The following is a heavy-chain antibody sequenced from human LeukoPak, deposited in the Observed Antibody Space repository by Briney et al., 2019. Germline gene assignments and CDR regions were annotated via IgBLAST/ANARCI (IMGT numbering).Heavy chain of an antibody. CDR1: GYTFTGYY. Sequence: GASVKVSCKASGYTFTGYYMHLVRQAPGQGLEWMGRIDPNSGGTNYAQKFQGRVTMTRDTSISTAYMELSRLRSDDTAVYYCARDYCSGSSCYSYYFDYWGQGTLVTVPS. CDR2: IDPNSGGT. V-gene: IGHV1-2*06. J-gene: IGHJ4*02. D-gene: IGHD2-15*01. CDR3: ARDYCSGSSCYSYYFDY.